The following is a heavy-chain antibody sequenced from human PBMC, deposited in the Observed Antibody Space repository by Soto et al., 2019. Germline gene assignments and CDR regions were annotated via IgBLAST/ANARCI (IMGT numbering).Heavy chain of an antibody. J-gene: IGHJ6*02. D-gene: IGHD1-26*01. V-gene: IGHV4-59*01. Sequence: ETLSLTCTVSGGSISAYYWSWIRQPPGKGLEWIGYIYYSGSTNYNPSLKSRVTMSVDTSKNQFSLKLSSVTAADTAVYYCATRVSGSFYGMDVWGQGTTVTVSS. CDR1: GGSISAYY. CDR2: IYYSGST. CDR3: ATRVSGSFYGMDV.